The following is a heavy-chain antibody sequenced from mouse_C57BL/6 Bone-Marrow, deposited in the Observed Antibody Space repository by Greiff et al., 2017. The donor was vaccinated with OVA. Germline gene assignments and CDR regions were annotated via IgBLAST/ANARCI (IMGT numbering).Heavy chain of an antibody. J-gene: IGHJ3*01. CDR2: IYWDDDK. CDR1: GFSLSTSGMG. Sequence: QVTLKVSGPGLLQSSQTLSLTCSFSGFSLSTSGMGVSWIRQPSGKGLEWLAHIYWDDDKRYNPSLKSRLTISKDTSRNQVFLKITSVDTADTATYYCARIYDGYSWFAYWGQGTLVTVSA. D-gene: IGHD2-3*01. CDR3: ARIYDGYSWFAY. V-gene: IGHV8-12*01.